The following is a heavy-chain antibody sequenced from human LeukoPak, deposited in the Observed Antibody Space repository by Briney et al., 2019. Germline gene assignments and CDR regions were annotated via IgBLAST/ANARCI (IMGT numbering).Heavy chain of an antibody. CDR2: ISSSSSYI. Sequence: GGSLRLSCAASGFTSSSYSMNWVRQAPGKGLEWVSSISSSSSYIYYADSVKGRFTISRDNAKNSLYLQMNSLRAEDTAVYYCARGVAVAGFDYWGQGTLVTVSS. J-gene: IGHJ4*02. CDR1: GFTSSSYS. D-gene: IGHD6-19*01. V-gene: IGHV3-21*01. CDR3: ARGVAVAGFDY.